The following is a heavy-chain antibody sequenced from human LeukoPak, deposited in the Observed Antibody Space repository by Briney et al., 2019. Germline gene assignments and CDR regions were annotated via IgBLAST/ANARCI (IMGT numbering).Heavy chain of an antibody. V-gene: IGHV3-21*01. CDR3: ARDITIRMVPFDY. CDR1: GFTFSSYS. CDR2: ISSSSSYI. Sequence: GGSPRLSCAASGFTFSSYSMNWVRQAPGKGLEWVSSISSSSSYIYYADSVKGRFTISRDNAKNSLYLQMNSLRAEDTAVYYCARDITIRMVPFDYWGQGNPGHRLL. J-gene: IGHJ4*02. D-gene: IGHD1-20*01.